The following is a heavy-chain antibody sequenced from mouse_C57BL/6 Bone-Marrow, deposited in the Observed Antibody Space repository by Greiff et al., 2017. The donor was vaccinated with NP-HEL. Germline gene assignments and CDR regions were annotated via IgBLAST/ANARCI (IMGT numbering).Heavy chain of an antibody. V-gene: IGHV1-59*01. CDR1: GYTFTSYW. Sequence: QVQLQQPGAELVRPGTSVKLSCKASGYTFTSYWMHWVKQRPGQGLEWIGVIDPSDSYTNYNQKFKGKATLTVDTSSSTAYMQLSSLTSEDSAVYYCARDLWDDWGKGTTLTVSS. D-gene: IGHD6-1*01. CDR3: ARDLWDD. CDR2: IDPSDSYT. J-gene: IGHJ2*01.